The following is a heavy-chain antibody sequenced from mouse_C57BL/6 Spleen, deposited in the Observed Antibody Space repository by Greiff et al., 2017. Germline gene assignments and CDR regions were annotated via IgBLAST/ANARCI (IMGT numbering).Heavy chain of an antibody. Sequence: QVQLKESGAELVKPGASVKLSCKASGYTFTSYWMHWVKQRPGRGLEWIGRIDPNSGGTKYNEKFKSKATLTVDKPSSTAYMQLSSLTSEDSAVYYCARSRELRSWYFDVWGTGTTVTVSS. D-gene: IGHD1-1*01. V-gene: IGHV1-72*01. CDR1: GYTFTSYW. CDR3: ARSRELRSWYFDV. CDR2: IDPNSGGT. J-gene: IGHJ1*03.